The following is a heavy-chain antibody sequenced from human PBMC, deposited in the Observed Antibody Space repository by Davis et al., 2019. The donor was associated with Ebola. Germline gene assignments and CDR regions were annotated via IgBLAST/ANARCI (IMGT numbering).Heavy chain of an antibody. CDR2: IYYSGST. Sequence: SETLSLTCTVSGGSISSGGYYWSWIRQHPGKGLEWIGYIYYSGSTYYNPSLKSRVTISVDTSKNQFSLKLSSVTAADTAVYYCARGRFYDFWSGYPLKNHYYYYGMDVWGQGTTVTVSS. V-gene: IGHV4-31*03. D-gene: IGHD3-3*01. CDR1: GGSISSGGYY. CDR3: ARGRFYDFWSGYPLKNHYYYYGMDV. J-gene: IGHJ6*02.